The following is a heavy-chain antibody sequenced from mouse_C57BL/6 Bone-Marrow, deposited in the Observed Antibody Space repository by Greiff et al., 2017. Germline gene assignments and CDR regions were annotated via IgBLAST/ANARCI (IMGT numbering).Heavy chain of an antibody. CDR2: IRNKANGYTT. Sequence: EVQRVESGGGLVQPGGSLSLSCAASGFTFTDYYMSWVRQPPGKALEWLGFIRNKANGYTTEYSASVKGRFTISRDNSQSILYLQMNALRAEDSATYYCARSPGSPHFDYWGQGTTLTHFDYWGQGTTLTVSS. V-gene: IGHV7-3*01. J-gene: IGHJ2*01. D-gene: IGHD2-13*01. CDR1: GFTFTDYY. CDR3: ARSPGSPHFDYWGQGTTLTHFDY.